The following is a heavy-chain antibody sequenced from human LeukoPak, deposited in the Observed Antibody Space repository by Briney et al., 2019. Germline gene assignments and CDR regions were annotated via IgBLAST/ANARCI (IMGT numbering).Heavy chain of an antibody. CDR2: IIPIFGTA. J-gene: IGHJ4*02. CDR3: ARDSSPYYGSGKTANDY. V-gene: IGHV1-69*13. CDR1: GGTFSSYA. Sequence: GASVKVSCKASGGTFSSYAISWVRQAPGQGLEWMGGIIPIFGTANYAQKFQGRVTITADESTSTAYMELSSLRSEDTAVYYCARDSSPYYGSGKTANDYWGQGTLVTVSS. D-gene: IGHD3-10*01.